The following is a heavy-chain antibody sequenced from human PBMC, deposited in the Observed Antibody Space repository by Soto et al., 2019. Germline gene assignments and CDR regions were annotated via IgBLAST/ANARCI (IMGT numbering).Heavy chain of an antibody. D-gene: IGHD3-16*01. CDR3: ARASGTVGEYYDYGMDV. CDR2: IWYDGSKR. J-gene: IGHJ6*02. Sequence: QVQLVESGGGVVQPGRSLRLSCAASGFTFSTYAMHWVRQAPGKGLEWVAVIWYDGSKRYYADSVKGRFTISRDNSKNTQDLHMNSLRADDTAVYSCARASGTVGEYYDYGMDVWGRGTTVTVS. CDR1: GFTFSTYA. V-gene: IGHV3-33*01.